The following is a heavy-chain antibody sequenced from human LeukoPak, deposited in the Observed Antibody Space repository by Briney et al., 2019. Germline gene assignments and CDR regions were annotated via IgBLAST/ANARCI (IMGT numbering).Heavy chain of an antibody. V-gene: IGHV3-11*06. CDR1: GFTFSDYY. J-gene: IGHJ4*02. CDR2: ISSSSSYT. Sequence: GGSLRLSCAASGFTFSDYYMSWIRQAPGKGLEWVSYISSSSSYTNYADSVKGRFTISRDNAKNSLYLQMNSLRAEDTAVYYCARDKPALGSLHYWGQGTLVTVSS. D-gene: IGHD1-14*01. CDR3: ARDKPALGSLHY.